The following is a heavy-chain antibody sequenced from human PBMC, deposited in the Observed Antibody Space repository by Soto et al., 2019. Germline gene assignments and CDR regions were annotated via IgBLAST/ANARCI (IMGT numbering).Heavy chain of an antibody. Sequence: QVQLQQWGAGLLKPSETLSLTCAVYGGSFSGYYWSWIRQPPGKGLEWIGEINHSGSTNYNPSLKSRVTLSVATSKNQFSLKLSSVTAADTAVYYCARRVLLSSGWYFGVAHYPAWGQGTLVTVSS. V-gene: IGHV4-34*01. J-gene: IGHJ5*02. CDR2: INHSGST. D-gene: IGHD6-19*01. CDR1: GGSFSGYY. CDR3: ARRVLLSSGWYFGVAHYPA.